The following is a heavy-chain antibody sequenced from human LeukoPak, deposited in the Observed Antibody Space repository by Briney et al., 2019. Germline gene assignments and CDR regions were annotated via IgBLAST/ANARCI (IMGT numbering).Heavy chain of an antibody. CDR3: ARATDAFDI. CDR2: INHSGST. V-gene: IGHV4-34*01. Sequence: PSETLSLTCAVYGGSFSGYYWSWIRQPPGKGLEWIGEINHSGSTNYNPSLKSRVTISVDTSKNQFSLKLSSVTAADTAVYHCARATDAFDIWGQGTMVTVSS. CDR1: GGSFSGYY. J-gene: IGHJ3*02.